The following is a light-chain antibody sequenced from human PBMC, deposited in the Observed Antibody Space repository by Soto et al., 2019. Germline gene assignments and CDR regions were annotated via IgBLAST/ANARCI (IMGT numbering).Light chain of an antibody. CDR1: QSIGSW. Sequence: DIQMTQSPSTLSASVGDRVTITCRASQSIGSWSAWYQQKPGKAPSLLIHDASSFESGVPSRFSGSGSGTEFTLTLSSLQPDDFATYYFQPYNRXPWTCGQGTKV. J-gene: IGKJ1*01. V-gene: IGKV1-5*01. CDR3: QPYNRXPWT. CDR2: DAS.